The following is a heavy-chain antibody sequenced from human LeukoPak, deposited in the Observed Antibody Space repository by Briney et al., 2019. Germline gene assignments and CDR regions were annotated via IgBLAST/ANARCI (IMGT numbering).Heavy chain of an antibody. CDR1: GFTFSSYW. CDR3: ARVFDTHYFDL. J-gene: IGHJ4*02. CDR2: IWNDGSNK. V-gene: IGHV3-33*08. D-gene: IGHD2-15*01. Sequence: GGSLRLSCAASGFTFSSYWMHWVRQAPGKGLEWMALIWNDGSNKYYADSVKGRFTMSRDNSKNTLYLQMNSLRAEDTAVYYCARVFDTHYFDLWGQGTPVTVSS.